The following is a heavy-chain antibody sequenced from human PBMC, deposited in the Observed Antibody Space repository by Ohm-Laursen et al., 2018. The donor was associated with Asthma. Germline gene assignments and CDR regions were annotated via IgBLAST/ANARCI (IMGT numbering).Heavy chain of an antibody. V-gene: IGHV1-69*01. D-gene: IGHD2-2*01. Sequence: SSVKVSCKASGGTFSSYAISWVRQAPGQGLEWMGGIIPIFGTANYAQKFQGRVTITADESTSTAYMELSSLRSEDTAVYYCARSIVVVPAAMARSYYYGMDVWGQGTTVTVSS. CDR2: IIPIFGTA. CDR1: GGTFSSYA. CDR3: ARSIVVVPAAMARSYYYGMDV. J-gene: IGHJ6*02.